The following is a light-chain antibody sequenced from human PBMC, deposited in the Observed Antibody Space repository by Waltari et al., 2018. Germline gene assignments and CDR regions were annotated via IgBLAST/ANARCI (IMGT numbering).Light chain of an antibody. CDR2: DVT. J-gene: IGLJ2*01. CDR3: SSHSTTSTLV. V-gene: IGLV2-14*03. Sequence: QSALTQPAAMPGSPGQSITISCTWTRADIGVYNYFPWYQHPTGEAPKLIILDVTQRPAGISVRFSGSTYGNTASLTISGLQTEDEGHYYCSSHSTTSTLVFGGGTKLTVL. CDR1: RADIGVYNY.